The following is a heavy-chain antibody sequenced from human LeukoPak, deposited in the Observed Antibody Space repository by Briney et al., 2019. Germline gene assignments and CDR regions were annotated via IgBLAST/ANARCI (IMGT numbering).Heavy chain of an antibody. CDR2: MNPNSGNT. Sequence: ASVKVSCKASGYTSTTYDINWVRQATGQGLEWMGWMNPNSGNTGYTQKFQGRVTMTRNTSISTAYVELSSLRSEDTAVYYCARGRGSGHKENWFDPWGQGTLVTVSS. V-gene: IGHV1-8*01. D-gene: IGHD6-19*01. CDR3: ARGRGSGHKENWFDP. J-gene: IGHJ5*02. CDR1: GYTSTTYD.